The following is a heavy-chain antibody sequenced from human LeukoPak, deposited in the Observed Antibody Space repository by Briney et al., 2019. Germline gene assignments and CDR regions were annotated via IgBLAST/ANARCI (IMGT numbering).Heavy chain of an antibody. D-gene: IGHD1-7*01. J-gene: IGHJ5*02. Sequence: PSETLSLTCTVSGGSMSNSYWSWIRQPARKCPDSIGRIYNSGSTNYNPSLKSRVTMSIDMSKNQFSLKLRSVTAADTAVYYCAKLDRPRNWNWRFDPWGQGALVTVSS. CDR1: GGSMSNSY. CDR3: AKLDRPRNWNWRFDP. CDR2: IYNSGST. V-gene: IGHV4-4*07.